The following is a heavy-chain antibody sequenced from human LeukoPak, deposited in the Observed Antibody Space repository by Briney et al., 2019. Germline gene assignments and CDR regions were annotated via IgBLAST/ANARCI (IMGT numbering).Heavy chain of an antibody. D-gene: IGHD5-12*01. V-gene: IGHV4-59*01. Sequence: SETLSLTCTVSGGSISSYYWSWIRQPPGKGLEWLGYIYYSGSTNYNPSLKSRVTISVDTSKNQFSLKLSSVTAADTAVYYCARVRRGYSGFRNGMDVWGQGTTVTVSS. CDR1: GGSISSYY. CDR2: IYYSGST. CDR3: ARVRRGYSGFRNGMDV. J-gene: IGHJ6*02.